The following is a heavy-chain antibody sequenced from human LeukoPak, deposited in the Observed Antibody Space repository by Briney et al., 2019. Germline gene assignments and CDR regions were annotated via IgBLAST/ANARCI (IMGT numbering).Heavy chain of an antibody. D-gene: IGHD5-18*01. CDR2: IYTSGST. CDR1: GGSISSYY. CDR3: AGARYSYGKPYYFDY. V-gene: IGHV4-4*07. J-gene: IGHJ4*02. Sequence: PSETLSFTCTVSGGSISSYYWSWIRQPAGKGLEWIGRIYTSGSTNYNPSLKSRVTMSVDTSKNQFSLKLSSVTAADTAVYYCAGARYSYGKPYYFDYWGQGTLVTVSS.